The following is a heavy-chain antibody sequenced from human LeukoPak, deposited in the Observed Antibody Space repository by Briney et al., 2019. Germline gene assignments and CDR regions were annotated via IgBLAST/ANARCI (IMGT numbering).Heavy chain of an antibody. V-gene: IGHV3-23*01. D-gene: IGHD5-18*01. CDR3: AKDSAGYSYGFDS. J-gene: IGHJ4*02. CDR2: ISGNGRST. Sequence: GGSLRLSCAASGFTFSSYAMSWVRQAPGKGLEWVSPISGNGRSTFYADPVKGRSPSSNTDSNHTLYLQMTSYRDNSKNTLYLQMNSMRAEDTALYYCAKDSAGYSYGFDSWGQGTLVTVSS. CDR1: GFTFSSYA.